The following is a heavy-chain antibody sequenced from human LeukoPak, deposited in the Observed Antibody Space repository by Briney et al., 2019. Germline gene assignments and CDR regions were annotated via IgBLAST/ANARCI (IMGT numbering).Heavy chain of an antibody. CDR1: GGSISSYY. Sequence: NPSETLSLTCTVSGGSISSYYWSWIRQPAGKGLEWIGTIYYSGSAYYNPSLKSRVTISVDTSKNRFSLKVSSVNAADTAVYYCARVSSVWIKDYYYYMDVWGKGTTVTVSS. J-gene: IGHJ6*03. CDR3: ARVSSVWIKDYYYYMDV. V-gene: IGHV4-59*12. CDR2: IYYSGSA. D-gene: IGHD5-12*01.